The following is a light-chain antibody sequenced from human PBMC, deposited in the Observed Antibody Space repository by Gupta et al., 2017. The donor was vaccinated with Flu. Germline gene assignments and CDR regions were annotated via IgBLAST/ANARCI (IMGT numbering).Light chain of an antibody. CDR3: SSYTSTSTFYV. J-gene: IGLJ1*01. V-gene: IGLV2-14*03. CDR2: DVT. Sequence: QSALTQPASVSGSHGQSITISCTGTSSDVGRSDSVSWYQQHPDKAPKLIIFDVTNRPSGVSSRFSGSKSGNTASLTISGLQAEDETDYYCSSYTSTSTFYVFGTGTRVTV. CDR1: SSDVGRSDS.